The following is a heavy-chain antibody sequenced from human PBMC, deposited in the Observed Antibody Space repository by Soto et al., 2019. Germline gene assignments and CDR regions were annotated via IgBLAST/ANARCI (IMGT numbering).Heavy chain of an antibody. CDR1: GGFVSSGSYY. J-gene: IGHJ3*02. V-gene: IGHV4-34*01. D-gene: IGHD1-1*01. CDR2: MSHSGGT. Sequence: QVQLQQWGAGLLKPSETLSLTCAVYGGFVSSGSYYWSWIRQPPGKGLEWIGGMSHSGGTHFNPSPKSRVTISVDTSKNQFSLKMSSVTAADTALYYCARVERGTATTVVDAFDIWGPGTMVTVSS. CDR3: ARVERGTATTVVDAFDI.